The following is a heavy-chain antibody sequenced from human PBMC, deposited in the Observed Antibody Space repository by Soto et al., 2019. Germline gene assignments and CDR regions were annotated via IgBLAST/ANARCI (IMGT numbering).Heavy chain of an antibody. V-gene: IGHV4-59*04. CDR1: GGSISSYY. Sequence: SETLSLTCTVSGGSISSYYWSWIRQPPGKGLEWIGYIYYSGSTYFNPSLRSRVTISVDTSKNQFSMRLTSVTAADTAVYYCGRPDSSSWAAPFGSWGQGTLVTVSS. CDR3: GRPDSSSWAAPFGS. D-gene: IGHD6-13*01. J-gene: IGHJ4*02. CDR2: IYYSGST.